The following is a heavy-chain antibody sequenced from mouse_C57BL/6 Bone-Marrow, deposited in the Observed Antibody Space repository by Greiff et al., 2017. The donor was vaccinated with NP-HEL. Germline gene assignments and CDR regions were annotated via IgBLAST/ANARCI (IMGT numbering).Heavy chain of an antibody. J-gene: IGHJ2*01. Sequence: VQLQQPGAELVMPGASVKLSCKASGYTFTSYWMHWVKQRPGQGLEWIGEFDPSDSYTNYNQKFKGKSTLTVDKSSSTAFMQLSSLTSEDSAVYYCARYGSIPFDYWGQGTTLTVSS. CDR1: GYTFTSYW. CDR3: ARYGSIPFDY. D-gene: IGHD1-1*01. V-gene: IGHV1-69*01. CDR2: FDPSDSYT.